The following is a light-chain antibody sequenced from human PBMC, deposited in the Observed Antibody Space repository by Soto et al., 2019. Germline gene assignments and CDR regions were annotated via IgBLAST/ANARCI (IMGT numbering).Light chain of an antibody. J-gene: IGLJ1*01. CDR3: QSADNSGIYYV. CDR2: KDP. V-gene: IGLV3-25*02. Sequence: SYELAQPPSVSGSPGQTAGITSPGEALTKQYAYWYQHKPGQAPILVIYKDPERPSGIPERFSGSSSGTTVTLTIRGVQAGDEADYYCQSADNSGIYYVFGTGTKVTVL. CDR1: ALTKQY.